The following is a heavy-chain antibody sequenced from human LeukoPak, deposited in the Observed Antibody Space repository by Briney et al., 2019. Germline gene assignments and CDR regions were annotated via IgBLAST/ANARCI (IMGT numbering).Heavy chain of an antibody. Sequence: SETLSLTCTVSGGSIRSSYYYWGWIRQPPGKGLEWIGSIYDSGSTYYNPSLKSRVTISVDTSKNQFSLKLNSVTAADTAVYYCARLTYDSSGYYYYGGDDYWGQGTLVTVSS. CDR1: GGSIRSSYYY. D-gene: IGHD3-22*01. CDR3: ARLTYDSSGYYYYGGDDY. CDR2: IYDSGST. V-gene: IGHV4-39*01. J-gene: IGHJ4*02.